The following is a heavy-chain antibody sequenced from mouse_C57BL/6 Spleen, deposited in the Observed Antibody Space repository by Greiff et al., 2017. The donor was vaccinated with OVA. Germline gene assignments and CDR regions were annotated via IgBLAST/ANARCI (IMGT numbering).Heavy chain of an antibody. CDR3: ATYGSSYAMDY. Sequence: QVQLQQSGAELARPGASVKLSCKASGYTFTSYGISWVKQRTGQGLEWIGEIYPRSGNTYYNEKFKGKATLTADKSSSTAYMELSSLTSEDSAVYFCATYGSSYAMDYWGQGTSVTVSS. D-gene: IGHD1-1*01. CDR1: GYTFTSYG. CDR2: IYPRSGNT. J-gene: IGHJ4*01. V-gene: IGHV1-81*01.